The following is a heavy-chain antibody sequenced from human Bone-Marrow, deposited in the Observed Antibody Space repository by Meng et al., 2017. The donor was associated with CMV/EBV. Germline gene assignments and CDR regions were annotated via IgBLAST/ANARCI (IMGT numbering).Heavy chain of an antibody. D-gene: IGHD7-27*01. Sequence: GESLKISCAASGFTFSNAWMSWVRQAPGKGLEWVSAISGSGGSTYYADSVKGRFTISRDNSKNTLYLQMNSLRAEDTAVYYCAKSNWGYYFDYWGQGTLVTVSS. CDR2: ISGSGGST. J-gene: IGHJ4*02. V-gene: IGHV3-23*01. CDR1: GFTFSNAW. CDR3: AKSNWGYYFDY.